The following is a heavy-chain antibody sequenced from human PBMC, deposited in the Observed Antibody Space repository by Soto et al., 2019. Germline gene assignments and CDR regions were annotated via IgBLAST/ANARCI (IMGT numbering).Heavy chain of an antibody. V-gene: IGHV1-69*12. D-gene: IGHD6-6*01. Sequence: QVQLVQSGAEVKKPGSSVKVSCKASGGTFSSYAISWVRQAPGQGLEWMGGIIPISGTATYAQRFQGRVTITVYESASTASMLLRSLRSEDTAVYSCAGGIPAARYYYGMDVWCQGTTVTVSS. CDR3: AGGIPAARYYYGMDV. CDR2: IIPISGTA. J-gene: IGHJ6*02. CDR1: GGTFSSYA.